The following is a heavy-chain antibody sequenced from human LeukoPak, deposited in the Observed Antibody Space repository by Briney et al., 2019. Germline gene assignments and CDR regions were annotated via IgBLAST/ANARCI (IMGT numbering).Heavy chain of an antibody. J-gene: IGHJ4*02. V-gene: IGHV3-30-3*01. CDR3: ARDKADFWSGLDY. CDR1: GFTFSSYA. D-gene: IGHD3-3*01. Sequence: GGSLRLSCAASGFTFSSYAMHWVRQAPGKGLEWVAVISYDGSNKYYADSVKGRFTISRDNSKNTLCLQMNSLRAEDTAVYYCARDKADFWSGLDYWGQGTLVTVSS. CDR2: ISYDGSNK.